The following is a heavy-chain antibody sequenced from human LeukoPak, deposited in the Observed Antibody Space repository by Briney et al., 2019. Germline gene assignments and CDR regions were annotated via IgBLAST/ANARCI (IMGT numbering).Heavy chain of an antibody. D-gene: IGHD3-22*01. CDR1: GFTFSDYY. CDR3: ARHSSGYHYFDY. V-gene: IGHV3-11*03. Sequence: GGSLRLSCAASGFTFSDYYMRWIRQAPGKGLEWVSYISSSSSYIYYADSVKGRFTISRDNAKNSLYLQMNSLRAEDTAVYYCARHSSGYHYFDYWGQGTLVTVSS. CDR2: ISSSSSYI. J-gene: IGHJ4*02.